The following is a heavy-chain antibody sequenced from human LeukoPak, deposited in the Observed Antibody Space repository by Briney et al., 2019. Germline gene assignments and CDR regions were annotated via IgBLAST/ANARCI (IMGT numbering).Heavy chain of an antibody. CDR1: GYPFTAYF. CDR2: INPSSGGT. D-gene: IGHD5-18*01. V-gene: IGHV1-2*02. CDR3: AKSGYGFGYGWDVAV. Sequence: ASVKVSCRASGYPFTAYFIYWVRQAPGQGLEWMGWINPSSGGTNSAQKFQDRVTMTRDTSNSSVYMELSSLRSDGTAVYYCAKSGYGFGYGWDVAVWGKGTTVTVSS. J-gene: IGHJ6*04.